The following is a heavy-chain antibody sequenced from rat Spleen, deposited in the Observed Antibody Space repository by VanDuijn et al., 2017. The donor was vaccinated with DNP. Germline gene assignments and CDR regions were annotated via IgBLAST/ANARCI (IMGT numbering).Heavy chain of an antibody. J-gene: IGHJ1*01. V-gene: IGHV5-7*01. CDR1: GFTFSDYY. CDR2: ISTSGSRT. Sequence: EVQLVESGGGLVQPGRSLTLSCAASGFTFSDYYMAWVRQAPKKGLEWVATISTSGSRTYYTDSVKGRFTISRDDAKSSLYLQMNSLKSEDTATYYCARGSSSIYWYFDFWGPGTMVTVSS. D-gene: IGHD1-2*01. CDR3: ARGSSSIYWYFDF.